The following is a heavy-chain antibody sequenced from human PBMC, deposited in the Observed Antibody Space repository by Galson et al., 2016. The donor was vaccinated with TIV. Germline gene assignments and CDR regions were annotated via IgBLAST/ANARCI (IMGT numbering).Heavy chain of an antibody. CDR2: ISHDGSNK. J-gene: IGHJ4*02. V-gene: IGHV3-30-3*01. CDR3: TRDGRGNWKYVDYFDY. CDR1: GFTLDSYT. D-gene: IGHD1-1*01. Sequence: SLRLSCAASGFTLDSYTFHWVRQTPGKGLEWVAIISHDGSNKDFADSVQGRFTISRDSSKSTVFLQMNSLRLEDTAVYYCTRDGRGNWKYVDYFDYWGQGTLVTVSS.